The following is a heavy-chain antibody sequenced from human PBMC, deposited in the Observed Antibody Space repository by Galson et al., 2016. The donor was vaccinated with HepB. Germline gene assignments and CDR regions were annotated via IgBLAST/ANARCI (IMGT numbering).Heavy chain of an antibody. D-gene: IGHD6-13*01. Sequence: SLXXSCAASGXXFDXXXMHXXXQAXXRGLXXVSGISWNRGXIGYADSVKGRFTISRDNPQNSVHLQMNSLRTEDTALYYCAKDILGTGSLNEGFXIRGQGXMVTVSX. J-gene: IGHJ3*02. CDR1: GXXFDXXX. V-gene: IGHV3-9*01. CDR3: AKDILGTGSLNEGFXI. CDR2: ISWNRGXI.